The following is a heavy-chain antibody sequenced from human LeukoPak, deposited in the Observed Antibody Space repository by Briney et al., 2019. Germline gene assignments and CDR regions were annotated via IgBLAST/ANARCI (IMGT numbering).Heavy chain of an antibody. J-gene: IGHJ4*02. CDR3: ARVLTSAIFEPYFFDY. Sequence: SETLSLTCTVSGGSISSSSYYWGWIRQPPGKGLEWIGSIYYSGSTYYNPSLKSRVTISVDTSKNQFSLKLSSVTAADTAVYYCARVLTSAIFEPYFFDYWGQGTLVTVSS. V-gene: IGHV4-39*07. CDR1: GGSISSSSYY. D-gene: IGHD3-3*01. CDR2: IYYSGST.